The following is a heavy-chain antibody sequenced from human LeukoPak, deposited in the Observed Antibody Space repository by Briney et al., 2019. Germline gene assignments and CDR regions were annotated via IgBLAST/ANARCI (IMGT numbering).Heavy chain of an antibody. Sequence: QSGGSLRLSCAASGFTFSSYAMSWVRQAPGKGLEWVSAISGSGGSTYYADSVKGRFTISRDNSKNTLYLQMNSLRAEDTAVYYCAKSPYSSSWYWFDPWGQGTLVTVSS. CDR1: GFTFSSYA. CDR3: AKSPYSSSWYWFDP. CDR2: ISGSGGST. V-gene: IGHV3-23*01. J-gene: IGHJ5*02. D-gene: IGHD6-13*01.